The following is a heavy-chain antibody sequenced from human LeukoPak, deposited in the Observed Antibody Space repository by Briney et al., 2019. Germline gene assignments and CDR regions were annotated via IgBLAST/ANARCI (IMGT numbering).Heavy chain of an antibody. CDR2: MIPIFGRA. Sequence: SVNVSCKASGGTFSSYAISWVRQAPGQGLEWVGGMIPIFGRANYAQKIQRRVTITADESTSTAYMELSSLRSEDTAVYYCGRDLDGSGSYGGPFDSWGQGTLVTVSS. J-gene: IGHJ5*01. D-gene: IGHD3-10*01. CDR1: GGTFSSYA. V-gene: IGHV1-69*13. CDR3: GRDLDGSGSYGGPFDS.